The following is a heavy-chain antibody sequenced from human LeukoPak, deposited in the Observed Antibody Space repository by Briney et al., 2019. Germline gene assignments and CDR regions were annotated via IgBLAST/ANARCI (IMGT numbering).Heavy chain of an antibody. D-gene: IGHD2-21*02. Sequence: ASVTVSFTASGYTFTSYAMHWVRRAPGQRLEWMGWINAGNGNTKYSQKFQGRVTITRDTSASTAYMELSSLRSEDTAVYYCARYCGGDCWNFDYWGQGTLVTVSS. V-gene: IGHV1-3*01. CDR2: INAGNGNT. J-gene: IGHJ4*02. CDR1: GYTFTSYA. CDR3: ARYCGGDCWNFDY.